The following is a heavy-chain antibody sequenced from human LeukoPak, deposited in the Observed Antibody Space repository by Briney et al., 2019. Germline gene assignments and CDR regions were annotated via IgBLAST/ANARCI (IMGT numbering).Heavy chain of an antibody. D-gene: IGHD2-2*01. Sequence: GGSLRLSCAASGFTFSTYSMSWVRQAPGKGLEWVSSVSGSGLSTYYADSVKGRFTISRDNSKNTLYLQMNSLRAEDTAVYYCAKYPACSSTSCYRTRDYYYYYYMDVWGKGTTVTISS. CDR1: GFTFSTYS. CDR3: AKYPACSSTSCYRTRDYYYYYYMDV. J-gene: IGHJ6*03. CDR2: VSGSGLST. V-gene: IGHV3-23*01.